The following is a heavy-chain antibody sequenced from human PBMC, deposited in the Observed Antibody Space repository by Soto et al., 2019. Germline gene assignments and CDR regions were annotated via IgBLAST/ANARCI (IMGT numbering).Heavy chain of an antibody. J-gene: IGHJ4*02. V-gene: IGHV4-30-2*01. CDR1: GGSISSGGYS. CDR2: MYHSGST. CDR3: ARVPDY. D-gene: IGHD2-2*01. Sequence: QLQLQESGSGLVKPSQTLSLTCAVSGGSISSGGYSWSWIRQPTGKGLEWIGYMYHSGSTYYNPSLKSRDTISIDRSKNQFSLKMRFVTAADTAVYSCARVPDYWGQGILVTVSS.